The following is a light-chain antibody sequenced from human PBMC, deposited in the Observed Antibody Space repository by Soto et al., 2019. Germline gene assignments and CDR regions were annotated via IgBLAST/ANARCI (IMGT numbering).Light chain of an antibody. Sequence: QPVLTQPPSASGTPGQRVTISCSGSSSNIGSNYVYWYQQLPGTAPKLLIYRNNQWPSGVPDRFSGSKSGTSASLAISGLRSEDEADYYCAAWDDSLSGVVFGGGTKLTVL. CDR1: SSNIGSNY. J-gene: IGLJ2*01. CDR3: AAWDDSLSGVV. CDR2: RNN. V-gene: IGLV1-47*01.